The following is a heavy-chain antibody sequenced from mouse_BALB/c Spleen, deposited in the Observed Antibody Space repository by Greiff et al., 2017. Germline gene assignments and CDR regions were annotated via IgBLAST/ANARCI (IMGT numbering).Heavy chain of an antibody. CDR2: IDPSDSET. D-gene: IGHD2-12*01. CDR3: ADGYYLY. J-gene: IGHJ2*01. Sequence: VQLQQSGPQLVRPGASVKISCKASGYSFTSYWMHWVKQRPGQGLEWIGMIDPSDSETRLNQKFKDKATLTVDKSSSTAYMQLSSPTSEDSAVYYCADGYYLYWGQGTTLTVSS. V-gene: IGHV1-74*01. CDR1: GYSFTSYW.